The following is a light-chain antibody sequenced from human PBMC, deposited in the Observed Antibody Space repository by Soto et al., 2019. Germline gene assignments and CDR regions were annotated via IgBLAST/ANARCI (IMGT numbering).Light chain of an antibody. CDR3: QHYKTWPLA. CDR2: DSY. V-gene: IGKV3-15*01. Sequence: EIVMTQSPATLSVSPGERATLSCRASQSISTNLAWYQQKPGQAPGLLIYDSYIRATGVPARFSGTRSGTEFTLTISGLQSEDFAIYYCQHYKTWPLAFGGGTKVEIE. J-gene: IGKJ4*01. CDR1: QSISTN.